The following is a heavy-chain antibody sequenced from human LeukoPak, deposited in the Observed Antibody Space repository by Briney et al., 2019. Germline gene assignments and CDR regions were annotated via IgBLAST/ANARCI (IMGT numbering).Heavy chain of an antibody. Sequence: GASVKVSCKASGYTFTSYDINWVRQATGQGLEWMGWMNPNSGNTGYAQKFQGRVTITRNTSISTAYMELSSLRSEDTAVYYCARGGERTSSHYYYMDVWGKGTTVTVSS. V-gene: IGHV1-8*03. J-gene: IGHJ6*03. CDR1: GYTFTSYD. D-gene: IGHD2-2*01. CDR3: ARGGERTSSHYYYMDV. CDR2: MNPNSGNT.